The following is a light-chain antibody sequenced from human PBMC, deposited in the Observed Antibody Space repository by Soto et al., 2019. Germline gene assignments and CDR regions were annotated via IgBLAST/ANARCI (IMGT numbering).Light chain of an antibody. CDR1: QSPLYSDGNTY. CDR3: MQGTHWPWT. Sequence: DVVMTQSPLSLPVTLGQPASISCRSSQSPLYSDGNTYLSWFQQRPGQSPRRLIYKVSNRDSGVPDRFSGSRSGTDFTLKICRVEAEDVGVYYCMQGTHWPWTFGQGTKVEIK. CDR2: KVS. V-gene: IGKV2-30*01. J-gene: IGKJ1*01.